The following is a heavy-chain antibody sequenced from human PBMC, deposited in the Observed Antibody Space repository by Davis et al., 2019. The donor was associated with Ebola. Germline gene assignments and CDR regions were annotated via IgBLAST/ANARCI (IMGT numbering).Heavy chain of an antibody. CDR1: GFSLSSYW. J-gene: IGHJ6*02. CDR3: ARWLTGSSHGLGV. D-gene: IGHD3-9*01. Sequence: PGGSLRLSCAASGFSLSSYWMSWVRQAPGKGLEWVANIKQDGSEKYYVDCVKGRFTISRDNVKNSLYLQMNSLRVEDTAVYYCARWLTGSSHGLGVWGQGTTVTVSS. CDR2: IKQDGSEK. V-gene: IGHV3-7*01.